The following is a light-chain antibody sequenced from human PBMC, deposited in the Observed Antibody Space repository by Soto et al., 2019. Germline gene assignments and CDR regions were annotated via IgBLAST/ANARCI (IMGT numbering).Light chain of an antibody. CDR1: QSVSSY. CDR3: QQRSNWHPIT. Sequence: IVLKQSPATLSLSPGERATLSCRASQSVSSYLAWYQQKPGQAPRLLIYDASNRATGIPARFSGSGSGTDFTLTISSLEPEDFAVYYCQQRSNWHPITFGQGTRLEIK. V-gene: IGKV3-11*01. CDR2: DAS. J-gene: IGKJ5*01.